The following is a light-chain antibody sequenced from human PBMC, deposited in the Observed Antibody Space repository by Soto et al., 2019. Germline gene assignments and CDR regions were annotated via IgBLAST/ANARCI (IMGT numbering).Light chain of an antibody. J-gene: IGLJ1*01. CDR2: EVS. Sequence: QSVLTQPPSASGSPGQSVTISCTGTSSDVGGYNYVSWYQQHPGKAPKLMIYEVSKRPSGVPDRFSGSKSGNTASLTASGLQAEDEADYYCSSYAGSNFYVFGTGTKVTVL. CDR3: SSYAGSNFYV. V-gene: IGLV2-8*01. CDR1: SSDVGGYNY.